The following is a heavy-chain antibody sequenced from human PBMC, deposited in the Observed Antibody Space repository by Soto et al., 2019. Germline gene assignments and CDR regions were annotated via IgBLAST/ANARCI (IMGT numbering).Heavy chain of an antibody. V-gene: IGHV1-69*01. J-gene: IGHJ6*02. CDR1: GGTFSSYA. Sequence: QVQLVQSGAEVKKPGSSVKVSCKASGGTFSSYAISWVRQAPGQGLEWMGGIITIFGTANYAQKFQGRVTITADESTSTAYMELSSLRSEDTAVYYCARVPGYCSGGSCYNYYYGMDVWGQGTTVTVSS. CDR3: ARVPGYCSGGSCYNYYYGMDV. CDR2: IITIFGTA. D-gene: IGHD2-15*01.